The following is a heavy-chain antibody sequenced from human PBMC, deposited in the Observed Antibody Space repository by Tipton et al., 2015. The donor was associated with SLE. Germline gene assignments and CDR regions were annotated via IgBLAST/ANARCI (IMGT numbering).Heavy chain of an antibody. CDR3: ARESYSSGWARWFDP. CDR2: IYYSGST. V-gene: IGHV4-59*01. CDR1: GGSISSYY. D-gene: IGHD6-19*01. J-gene: IGHJ5*02. Sequence: LSLTCTVSGGSISSYYWSWIRQPPGKGLEWIGYIYYSGSTNYNPSLKSRVTISVDTSKNQFSLNLSSVTAADTAVYYCARESYSSGWARWFDPWGQGTLVTVSS.